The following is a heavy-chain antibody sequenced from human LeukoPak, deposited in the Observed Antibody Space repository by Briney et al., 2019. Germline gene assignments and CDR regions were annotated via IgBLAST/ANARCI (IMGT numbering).Heavy chain of an antibody. CDR3: ARTLKEGYYDILTGYYRSPNYYYGMDV. Sequence: GESLKISCKGSGYSFTSYWIGWVRQMPGKGLEWMGIIYPGDSDTRYSPSFQGQVTISADKSLSTAYLQWSSLKASDTAMYYCARTLKEGYYDILTGYYRSPNYYYGMDVWGQGTTVTVSS. J-gene: IGHJ6*02. CDR2: IYPGDSDT. V-gene: IGHV5-51*01. CDR1: GYSFTSYW. D-gene: IGHD3-9*01.